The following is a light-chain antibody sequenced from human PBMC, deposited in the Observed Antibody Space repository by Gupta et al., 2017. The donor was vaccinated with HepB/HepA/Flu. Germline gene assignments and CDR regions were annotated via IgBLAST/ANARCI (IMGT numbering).Light chain of an antibody. V-gene: IGKV3-20*01. CDR2: VAS. Sequence: IALTPLPGTLSLSPGERVTLSCRASQSVSNNWLAWYQQKPGQAPRLLLSVASSRATGIPDRFSGSGSGTDFSLTISRLEPEDFAVYYCQQYGSSPGTLGQGTRVEIK. CDR1: QSVSNNW. CDR3: QQYGSSPGT. J-gene: IGKJ1*01.